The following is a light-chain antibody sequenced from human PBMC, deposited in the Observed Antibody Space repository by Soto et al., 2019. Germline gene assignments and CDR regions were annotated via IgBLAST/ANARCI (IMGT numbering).Light chain of an antibody. V-gene: IGLV3-21*04. Sequence: SYELTQPPSVSVAPGETATITCGGNNIGSKSVHWYQQKAGQAPVLTIYYDRDRSSGIPERFSGSNSGNTATLTISRVEAGDEADYYCQVWDNNSEHVVFGGGTKLTVL. CDR1: NIGSKS. CDR3: QVWDNNSEHVV. CDR2: YDR. J-gene: IGLJ2*01.